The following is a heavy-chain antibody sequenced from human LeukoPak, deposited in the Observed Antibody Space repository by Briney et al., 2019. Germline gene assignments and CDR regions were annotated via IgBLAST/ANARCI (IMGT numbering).Heavy chain of an antibody. V-gene: IGHV1-69*13. CDR2: IIPIFGTT. CDR3: ARAPSVTAPGDSDIVIIPAALDY. D-gene: IGHD2-2*01. Sequence: GASVKVSCKASGGTFSSYAISWVRQAPGQGLEWMGGIIPIFGTTNYAQKFQGRVTITADDSTRTVYLEVTSVTFDDTAVYYCARAPSVTAPGDSDIVIIPAALDYWGQGTLVTVSS. J-gene: IGHJ4*02. CDR1: GGTFSSYA.